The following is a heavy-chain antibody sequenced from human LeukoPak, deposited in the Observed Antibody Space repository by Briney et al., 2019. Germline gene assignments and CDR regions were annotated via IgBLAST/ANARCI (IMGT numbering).Heavy chain of an antibody. CDR3: ARLPHVDTAMVTYNY. J-gene: IGHJ4*02. CDR2: ISSSSSYI. Sequence: GGSLRLSCAASGFTFSSYSMNWVRQAPGKGLEWVSSISSSSSYIYYADSVKGRFTISRDNAENSLYLQMNSLRAEDTAVYYCARLPHVDTAMVTYNYWGQGALVTVSS. D-gene: IGHD5-18*01. CDR1: GFTFSSYS. V-gene: IGHV3-21*01.